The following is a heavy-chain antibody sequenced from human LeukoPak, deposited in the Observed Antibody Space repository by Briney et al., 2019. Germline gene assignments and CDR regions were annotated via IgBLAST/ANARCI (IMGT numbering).Heavy chain of an antibody. V-gene: IGHV4-39*07. J-gene: IGHJ3*02. D-gene: IGHD3-22*01. Sequence: SETLSLTCTVSGGSISSSSYYWGWIRQPPGKGLEWIGEIYHSGSTNYNPSLKSRVTISVDKSKNQFSLKLSSVTAADTAVYYCARDQGSSGIDAFDIRGQGTMVTVSS. CDR2: IYHSGST. CDR1: GGSISSSSYY. CDR3: ARDQGSSGIDAFDI.